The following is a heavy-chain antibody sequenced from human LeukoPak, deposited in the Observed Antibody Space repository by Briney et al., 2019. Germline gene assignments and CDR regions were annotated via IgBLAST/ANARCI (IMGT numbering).Heavy chain of an antibody. Sequence: SETLSLTCTVSGGSISSYYWSWIRQPPGKGLEWIGYIYYSGSTNYNPSLKSRVTISVDTSKNQFSLKLSSVTAADTAVYYCARHDYSNYTPNWFDPWGQGALVTVSS. CDR3: ARHDYSNYTPNWFDP. D-gene: IGHD4-11*01. V-gene: IGHV4-59*08. CDR1: GGSISSYY. CDR2: IYYSGST. J-gene: IGHJ5*02.